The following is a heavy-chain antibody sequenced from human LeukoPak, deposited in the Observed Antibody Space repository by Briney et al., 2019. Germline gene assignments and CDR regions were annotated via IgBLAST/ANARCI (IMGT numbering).Heavy chain of an antibody. CDR3: ARAGYSYGTGYYFDY. D-gene: IGHD5-18*01. CDR1: GGSISRYY. Sequence: SETLSFTCTVSGGSISRYYWSWIRLPPGKGLEWIGYIYYTGATYYNPSLKSRVTISLDTSKNQFSLKLSSVTAADAAVYYCARAGYSYGTGYYFDYWGQGALVTVSS. CDR2: IYYTGAT. V-gene: IGHV4-59*01. J-gene: IGHJ4*02.